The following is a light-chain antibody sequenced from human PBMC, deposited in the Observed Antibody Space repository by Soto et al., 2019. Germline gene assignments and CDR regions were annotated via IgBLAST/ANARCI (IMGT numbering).Light chain of an antibody. V-gene: IGKV3-20*01. CDR2: GAS. CDR1: QSVSSSY. J-gene: IGKJ2*01. Sequence: EMGLTQSPGTLSLSPGERATLSCRASQSVSSSYLAWYQQKPGQAPRLLIYGASSRATGIPDRFSGSGSGTDFTLTISRLEPEDFALYYCQQYGSSTLYTFGQGTKREIK. CDR3: QQYGSSTLYT.